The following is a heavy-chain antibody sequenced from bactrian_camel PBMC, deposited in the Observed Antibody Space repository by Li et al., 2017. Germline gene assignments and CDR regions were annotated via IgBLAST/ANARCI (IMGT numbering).Heavy chain of an antibody. J-gene: IGHJ4*01. CDR1: EYTSRPNC. V-gene: IGHV3S40*01. CDR2: IATGSGNT. D-gene: IGHD8*01. Sequence: VQLVESGGGSVEAGGSPRLSCAASEYTSRPNCMGWFRQAPGKEREGVARIATGSGNTYLADSVKGRFAISRDNAQNIVYLQANSLNPEDTAMYYCVSLETGYNWHKCWGPGTQVTVSS. CDR3: VSLETGYNWHKC.